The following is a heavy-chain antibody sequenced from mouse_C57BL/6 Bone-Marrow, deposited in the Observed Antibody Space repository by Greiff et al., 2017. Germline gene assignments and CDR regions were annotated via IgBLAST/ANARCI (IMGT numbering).Heavy chain of an antibody. V-gene: IGHV5-4*03. Sequence: EVKLQESGGGLVKPGGSLKLSCAASGFTFSSYAMSWVRQTPEKRLEWVATISDGGSYTYYPDNVKGRFTISRDNAKNNLYLQMSHLKSEDTAMYYCARQLRAMDYWGQGTSVTVSS. CDR3: ARQLRAMDY. CDR2: ISDGGSYT. D-gene: IGHD2-4*01. J-gene: IGHJ4*01. CDR1: GFTFSSYA.